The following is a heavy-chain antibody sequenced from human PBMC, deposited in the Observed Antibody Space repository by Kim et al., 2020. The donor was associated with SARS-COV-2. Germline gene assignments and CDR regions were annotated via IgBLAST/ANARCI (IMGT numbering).Heavy chain of an antibody. CDR1: GGSISSYY. CDR3: ARLWRGYYDILTGYFYPGPVGYMDV. J-gene: IGHJ6*03. V-gene: IGHV4-59*08. D-gene: IGHD3-9*01. CDR2: IYYSGST. Sequence: SETLSLTCTVSGGSISSYYWSWIRQPPGKGLEWIGYIYYSGSTNYNPSLKSRVTISVDTSKNQFSLKLSSVTAADTAVYYCARLWRGYYDILTGYFYPGPVGYMDVWGKWTTVTVSS.